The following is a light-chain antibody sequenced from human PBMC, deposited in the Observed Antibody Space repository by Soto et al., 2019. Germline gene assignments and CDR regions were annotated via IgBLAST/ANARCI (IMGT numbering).Light chain of an antibody. CDR2: AAS. J-gene: IGKJ2*01. Sequence: DIQMTQSPSSLYASVGDRVTITCRASQSISSYLNWYQQKPRKAPKLLIYAASSLQSGVPSRFSGSGSGSDFTLTISSLQPEDFATYYCQQSYSTLACGQGTKLEIK. V-gene: IGKV1-39*01. CDR3: QQSYSTLA. CDR1: QSISSY.